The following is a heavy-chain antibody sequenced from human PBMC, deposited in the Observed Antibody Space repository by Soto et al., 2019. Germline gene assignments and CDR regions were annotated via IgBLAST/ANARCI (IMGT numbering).Heavy chain of an antibody. Sequence: GGSLRLSCAASGFTFSSYGMHWVRQAPGKGLEWVAVISYDGSNKYYADSVKGRFTISRDNSKNTLYLQMNSLRAEDTAVYYCAKDRGYSYGYYYYYGMDVWGQGTTVTVSS. D-gene: IGHD5-18*01. J-gene: IGHJ6*02. CDR2: ISYDGSNK. CDR3: AKDRGYSYGYYYYYGMDV. CDR1: GFTFSSYG. V-gene: IGHV3-30*18.